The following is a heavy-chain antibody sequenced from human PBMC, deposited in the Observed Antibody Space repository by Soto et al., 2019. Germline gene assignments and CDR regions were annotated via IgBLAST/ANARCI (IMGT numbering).Heavy chain of an antibody. J-gene: IGHJ6*03. V-gene: IGHV3-30*18. D-gene: IGHD3-3*01. CDR2: ISYDGSNK. Sequence: GGSLRLSCAASGFTFSNYGMHWVRQAPGKGLEWVAVISYDGSNKLYADSVKGRFTISRYNSKNTVYLQMNSLRAEDSAVYYCAKSDFNYFYLDVWGKGTTVTVSS. CDR3: AKSDFNYFYLDV. CDR1: GFTFSNYG.